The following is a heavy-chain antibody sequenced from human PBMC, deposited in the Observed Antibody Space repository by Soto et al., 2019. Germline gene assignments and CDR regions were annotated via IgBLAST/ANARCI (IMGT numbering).Heavy chain of an antibody. CDR2: IYYSGST. CDR1: GGSIGSSSYY. V-gene: IGHV4-39*01. Sequence: SATLPLTCTVSGGSIGSSSYYWGWIRQPPGKGLEWIGSIYYSGSTYYNPSLKSRVTISVDTSKNQFSLKLSSVTAADTAVYYCASQAVAAPYFDYWGQGTLVTVSS. D-gene: IGHD6-19*01. J-gene: IGHJ4*02. CDR3: ASQAVAAPYFDY.